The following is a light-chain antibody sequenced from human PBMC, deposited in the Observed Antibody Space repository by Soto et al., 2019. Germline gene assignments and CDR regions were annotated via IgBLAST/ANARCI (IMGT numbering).Light chain of an antibody. CDR3: TSYSSSSTFYV. J-gene: IGLJ1*01. Sequence: QCALTQPASVSGSPGQSITISCTGTSSDIGGYYYVSWYQHHPGKAPKLIIYQVTNRPSGVSHRFSGSKSGNTASLTISGLQAEDEVDYYCTSYSSSSTFYVFGTGTKVTVL. CDR1: SSDIGGYYY. V-gene: IGLV2-14*01. CDR2: QVT.